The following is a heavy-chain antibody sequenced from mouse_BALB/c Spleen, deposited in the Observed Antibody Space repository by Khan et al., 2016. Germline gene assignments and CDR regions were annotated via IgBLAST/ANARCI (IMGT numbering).Heavy chain of an antibody. D-gene: IGHD1-1*01. V-gene: IGHV1-9*01. J-gene: IGHJ4*01. Sequence: QVQLQQSGAELMKPGASVKISCKSTGYTFTSYWIEWVKQRPGHGIEWIGEILPGSGSTNYNENFKGQVTFTADTSSNTAYMQLSSLTTEDSAAFYCARPYGNSHHYYAMYCWGRRTAGTVSS. CDR2: ILPGSGST. CDR3: ARPYGNSHHYYAMYC. CDR1: GYTFTSYW.